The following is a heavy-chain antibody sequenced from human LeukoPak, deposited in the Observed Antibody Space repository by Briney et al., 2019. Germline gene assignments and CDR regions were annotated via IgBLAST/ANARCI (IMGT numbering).Heavy chain of an antibody. CDR1: GGSITTSNYY. Sequence: SETLSLTCTVSGGSITTSNYYWGWIRQPPGKGLEWIGSIFYTGSAYYSPSLKSRVSILRDTSKNQFSLKLNSVTAADTAVYYCARRYSENGHNYFDYWGQGTLVTVSS. D-gene: IGHD1-26*01. V-gene: IGHV4-39*01. CDR2: IFYTGSA. CDR3: ARRYSENGHNYFDY. J-gene: IGHJ4*02.